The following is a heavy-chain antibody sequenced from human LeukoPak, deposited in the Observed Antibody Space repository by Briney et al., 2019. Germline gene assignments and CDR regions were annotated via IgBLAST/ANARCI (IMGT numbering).Heavy chain of an antibody. Sequence: PVASVKVSCKASGYSFTSCYMHWVRQAPGQGLEWMGIINPSGGSTTYAQKFQGRVTMTRDTSTSTVYMELSSLRSEDTAVYYCARVYSGYYNVDYFDYWGQGTLVTVSS. V-gene: IGHV1-46*01. CDR2: INPSGGST. J-gene: IGHJ4*02. CDR3: ARVYSGYYNVDYFDY. D-gene: IGHD3-9*01. CDR1: GYSFTSCY.